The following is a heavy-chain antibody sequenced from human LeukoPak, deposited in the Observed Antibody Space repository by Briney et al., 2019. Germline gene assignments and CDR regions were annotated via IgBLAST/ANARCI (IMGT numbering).Heavy chain of an antibody. CDR2: FDPEDGET. J-gene: IGHJ4*02. CDR1: GYTLTGLS. CDR3: ATGPYYYDSSGYYSLDY. V-gene: IGHV1-24*01. Sequence: ASVKVSCKVSGYTLTGLSMHWVRQAPGKGLGWMGGFDPEDGETIYAQKFQGRVTMTEDTSTDTAYMELSSLRSEDTAVYYCATGPYYYDSSGYYSLDYWGQGTLVTVSS. D-gene: IGHD3-22*01.